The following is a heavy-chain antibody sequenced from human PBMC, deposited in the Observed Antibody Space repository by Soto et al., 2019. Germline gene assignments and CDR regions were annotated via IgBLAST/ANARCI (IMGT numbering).Heavy chain of an antibody. CDR3: AADERQGGIATPQDPFDY. CDR1: GYTFTGYY. D-gene: IGHD6-13*01. J-gene: IGHJ4*02. V-gene: IGHV1-2*04. Sequence: ASVKVSCKSSGYTFTGYYMHWVRQAPGQGLEWMGWNNPKSGGTNYAQKFQGWVTMTRDTSISTAYMELSRLRSDDTAVYYCAADERQGGIATPQDPFDYGGKGTLVTVSS. CDR2: NNPKSGGT.